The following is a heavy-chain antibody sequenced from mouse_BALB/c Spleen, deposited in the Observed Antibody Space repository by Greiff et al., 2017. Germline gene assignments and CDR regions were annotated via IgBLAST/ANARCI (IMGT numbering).Heavy chain of an antibody. CDR1: GYSFTGYF. Sequence: VQLKESGPELVKPGASVKISCKASGYSFTGYFMNWVMQSHGKSLEWIGRINPYNGDTFYNQKFKGKATLTVDKSSSTAHMELRSLASEDSAVYYCARSLYGNYAMDYWGQGTSVTVSS. D-gene: IGHD2-1*01. V-gene: IGHV1-20*02. J-gene: IGHJ4*01. CDR2: INPYNGDT. CDR3: ARSLYGNYAMDY.